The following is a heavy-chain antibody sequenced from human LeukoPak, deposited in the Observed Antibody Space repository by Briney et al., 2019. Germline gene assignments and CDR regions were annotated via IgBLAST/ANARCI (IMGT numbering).Heavy chain of an antibody. CDR2: IYSGGST. Sequence: GGSLRLSCAASGFTVSSNYMSWVRQAPGKGLEWVSVIYSGGSTYYADSVKGRFTISRDNSKNTLYLQMNSLRAEDTAVYYCARVIAAAGGAFYYSYYYGMDVWGQGTTVTVSS. J-gene: IGHJ6*02. CDR1: GFTVSSNY. D-gene: IGHD6-13*01. CDR3: ARVIAAAGGAFYYSYYYGMDV. V-gene: IGHV3-53*01.